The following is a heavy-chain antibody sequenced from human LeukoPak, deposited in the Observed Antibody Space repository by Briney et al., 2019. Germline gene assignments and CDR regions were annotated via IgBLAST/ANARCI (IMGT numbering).Heavy chain of an antibody. Sequence: GGSLRLSCAASGFTFSSFWMTWVRQAPGKGLEWVANIKPDGSEKSYVDSVKGRFTVSRDSAKNSLYLHMNSLTAEDTALYFCTRNTVSAAGDDWGQGTLVTVSS. CDR2: IKPDGSEK. CDR1: GFTFSSFW. CDR3: TRNTVSAAGDD. J-gene: IGHJ4*02. V-gene: IGHV3-7*01. D-gene: IGHD6-13*01.